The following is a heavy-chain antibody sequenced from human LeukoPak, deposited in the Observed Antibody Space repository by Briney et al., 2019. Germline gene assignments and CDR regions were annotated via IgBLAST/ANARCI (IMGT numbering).Heavy chain of an antibody. CDR2: ISSSSSYI. V-gene: IGHV3-21*01. CDR3: ARDSAYSSSSGYYYGMDV. J-gene: IGHJ6*02. D-gene: IGHD6-6*01. Sequence: GGSLRLSCAASGFTFSSYSMNWARQAPGKGLEWVSSISSSSSYIYYADSVKGRFTISRDNAKNSLYLQMNSLRAEDTAVYYCARDSAYSSSSGYYYGMDVWGQGTTVTVSS. CDR1: GFTFSSYS.